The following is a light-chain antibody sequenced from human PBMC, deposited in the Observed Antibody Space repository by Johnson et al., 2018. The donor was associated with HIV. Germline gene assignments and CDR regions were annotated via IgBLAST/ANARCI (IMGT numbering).Light chain of an antibody. CDR1: SSNIVNNY. CDR2: ENN. V-gene: IGLV1-51*02. J-gene: IGLJ1*01. Sequence: QSVLTQPPSVSAAPGQKVTISCSGSSSNIVNNYVSWYQQLPGTAPKLLIYENNKRPSGIPDRFSGSKSGTSATLGITGLQTGYEADYYCGTWDSSLSADYFFGTGTKVTSL. CDR3: GTWDSSLSADYF.